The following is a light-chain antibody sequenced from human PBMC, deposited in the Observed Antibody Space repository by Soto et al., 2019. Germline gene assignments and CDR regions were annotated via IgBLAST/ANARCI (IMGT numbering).Light chain of an antibody. CDR2: GAS. CDR1: QSVSSN. J-gene: IGKJ5*01. V-gene: IGKV3-15*01. Sequence: EIVMTQSPATLSVSPGERATLSCRASQSVSSNLAWYQQKPGQAPRLLMYGASTRASGIPARFSGSGSGTEFTLTISSLQSEDLAVYYCQQYSNWPPITFGQGTRLEIK. CDR3: QQYSNWPPIT.